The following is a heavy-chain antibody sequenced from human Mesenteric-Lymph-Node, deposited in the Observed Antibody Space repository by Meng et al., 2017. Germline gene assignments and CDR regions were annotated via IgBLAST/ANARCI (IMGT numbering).Heavy chain of an antibody. D-gene: IGHD3-22*01. CDR1: GYTFTSYD. Sequence: ASVKVSCKASGYTFTSYDINWVRQATGQGLEWMGWMNPNSGNTGYAQKFQGRVTITRNTSISTAYMELSSLRAEDTALYYCASLDNSGYFVHWGQGTLVTVSS. J-gene: IGHJ4*02. CDR3: ASLDNSGYFVH. CDR2: MNPNSGNT. V-gene: IGHV1-8*03.